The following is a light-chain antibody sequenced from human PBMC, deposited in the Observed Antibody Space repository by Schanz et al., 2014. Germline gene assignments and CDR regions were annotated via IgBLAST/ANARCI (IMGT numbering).Light chain of an antibody. V-gene: IGKV3-20*01. CDR1: QSVSSSY. J-gene: IGKJ2*01. CDR2: GAS. CDR3: QQYGSSPLYT. Sequence: EIVLTQSPGTLSLSPGERATLSCRASQSVSSSYLAWYQQKPGQAPRLLIYGASSRATGIPDRFSGSGSGTDFTLNISRLDPEDVAVYYCQQYGSSPLYTFGQGTKLEIK.